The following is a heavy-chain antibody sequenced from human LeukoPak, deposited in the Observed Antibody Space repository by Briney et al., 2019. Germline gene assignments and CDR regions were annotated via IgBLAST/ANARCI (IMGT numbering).Heavy chain of an antibody. D-gene: IGHD3-10*01. CDR1: GYSLTELS. CDR3: ATTRLTMVRGFISGRNWFDP. J-gene: IGHJ5*02. CDR2: FDVEDGER. Sequence: ASVKVSCKVSGYSLTELSIHWVRQAPGRGLEWMGGFDVEDGERIYAQKFQGRVTMTEDTSTNTAYMELSRLTSDDTAVYYCATTRLTMVRGFISGRNWFDPWGQGALVTVSS. V-gene: IGHV1-24*01.